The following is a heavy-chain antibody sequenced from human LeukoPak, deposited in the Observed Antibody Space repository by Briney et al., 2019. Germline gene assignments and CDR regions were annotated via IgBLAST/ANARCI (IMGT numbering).Heavy chain of an antibody. V-gene: IGHV3-23*01. CDR2: ISGTGSST. CDR3: AKFTVYDRFDC. D-gene: IGHD3-16*01. Sequence: GSLRLSCAASGFTFSSYAMSWVRQAPGKGLEWVSAISGTGSSTYYADSVKGRFTISRDNSKNTLYLQMNSLRAEDTALYYCAKFTVYDRFDCWGQGTLVTVSS. CDR1: GFTFSSYA. J-gene: IGHJ4*02.